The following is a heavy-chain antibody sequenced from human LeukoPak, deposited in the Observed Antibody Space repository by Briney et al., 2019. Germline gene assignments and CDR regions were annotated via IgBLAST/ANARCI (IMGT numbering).Heavy chain of an antibody. J-gene: IGHJ5*02. CDR3: ASGGTHGVIDWFDP. Sequence: SQTLSLTCTVSGGSISSSSYYWGWIRQPPGKGLGWIGSIYYSGSTYYNPSLKSRVTISVDTSKNQFSLKLSSVTAADTAVYYCASGGTHGVIDWFDPWGQGTLVTVSS. D-gene: IGHD3-10*01. CDR1: GGSISSSSYY. CDR2: IYYSGST. V-gene: IGHV4-39*01.